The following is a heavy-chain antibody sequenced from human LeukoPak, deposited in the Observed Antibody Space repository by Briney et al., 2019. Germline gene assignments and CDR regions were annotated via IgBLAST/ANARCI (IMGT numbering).Heavy chain of an antibody. CDR1: GFRFNRFS. D-gene: IGHD2/OR15-2a*01. Sequence: GGSLRLSCAASGFRFNRFSMSWVRQTPGKGLKWVANIKQDGSQKEYADSVKGRFAISGDNANNFLDLQMNSLRAEDTGVYYCASVDFDNNAHYHYYLPNWGQGTRVTVSS. CDR3: ASVDFDNNAHYHYYLPN. V-gene: IGHV3-7*01. J-gene: IGHJ4*02. CDR2: IKQDGSQK.